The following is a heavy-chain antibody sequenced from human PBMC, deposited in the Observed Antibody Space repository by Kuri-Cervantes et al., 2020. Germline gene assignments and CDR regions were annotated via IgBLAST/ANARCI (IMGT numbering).Heavy chain of an antibody. CDR2: TWYDGSNK. Sequence: GESLKISCAASGFTFSSYGMHWVRQAPGKGLEWVAVTWYDGSNKYYADSVKGRFTISRDNSKNKLYLQMNSLRGEDTAVYYCAITTVQMDCWGQGTLVTVSS. CDR1: GFTFSSYG. J-gene: IGHJ4*02. CDR3: AITTVQMDC. V-gene: IGHV3-33*08. D-gene: IGHD4-17*01.